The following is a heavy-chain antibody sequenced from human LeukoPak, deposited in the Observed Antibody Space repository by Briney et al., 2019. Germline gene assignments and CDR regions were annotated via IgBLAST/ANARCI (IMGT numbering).Heavy chain of an antibody. Sequence: GGSLRLSYAASGFTFSSYEMNWVRQAPGKGLEWVSYISSSGSTIYYADSVKGRFTISRDNAKNSLYLQMNSLRAEDTAVYYCARDCSGGSCYSPAPGAFDIWGQGTMVTVSS. V-gene: IGHV3-48*03. D-gene: IGHD2-15*01. J-gene: IGHJ3*02. CDR1: GFTFSSYE. CDR2: ISSSGSTI. CDR3: ARDCSGGSCYSPAPGAFDI.